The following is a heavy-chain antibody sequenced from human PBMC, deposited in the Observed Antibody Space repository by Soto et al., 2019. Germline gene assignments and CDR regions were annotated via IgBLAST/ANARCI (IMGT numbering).Heavy chain of an antibody. Sequence: QVQLVQSGAEVKKPGSSVKVSCKASGGTFSSYAISWVRQAPGQGLEWMGGIIPIFGTANYAQKFQGSVTITADESTSTAYMELSSLRSEDTAVYYCARGGDIVVVVAAPHYYYYGMDVWGQGTTVTVSS. CDR3: ARGGDIVVVVAAPHYYYYGMDV. CDR2: IIPIFGTA. D-gene: IGHD2-15*01. V-gene: IGHV1-69*01. CDR1: GGTFSSYA. J-gene: IGHJ6*02.